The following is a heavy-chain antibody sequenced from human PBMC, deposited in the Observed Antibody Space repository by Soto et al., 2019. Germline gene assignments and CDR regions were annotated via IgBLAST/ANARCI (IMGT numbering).Heavy chain of an antibody. Sequence: ASVKVSCKASGYTFTSYGISWVRQAPGQGLEWMGWISAYNGYRNYEHKFQGRVTITTDTSTSTAYMELRSLRSDDTAVYYCARDRAHSSDITGYYWDYWGQGTLVTVSS. CDR2: ISAYNGYR. CDR3: ARDRAHSSDITGYYWDY. J-gene: IGHJ4*02. CDR1: GYTFTSYG. V-gene: IGHV1-18*01. D-gene: IGHD3-22*01.